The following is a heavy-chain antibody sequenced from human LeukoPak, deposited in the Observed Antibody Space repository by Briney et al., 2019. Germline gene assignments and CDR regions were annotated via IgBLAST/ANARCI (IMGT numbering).Heavy chain of an antibody. Sequence: PSETLSLTCSVSGGSVSRGTYSWSWIRQSAGKGLEWIGYIYYSGSTNYNPSLKSRVTISVDTSKNQFSLKLSSVTAADTAVYYCARVKRFGESEHDYWGQGTLVTVSS. J-gene: IGHJ4*02. CDR3: ARVKRFGESEHDY. V-gene: IGHV4-61*10. D-gene: IGHD3-10*01. CDR2: IYYSGST. CDR1: GGSVSRGTYS.